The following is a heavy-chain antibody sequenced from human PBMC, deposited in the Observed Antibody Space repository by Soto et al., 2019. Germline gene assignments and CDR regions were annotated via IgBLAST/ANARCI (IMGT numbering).Heavy chain of an antibody. CDR1: GFSLSNARMG. V-gene: IGHV2-26*01. CDR3: ARIRRYSSGWYVDY. J-gene: IGHJ4*02. CDR2: IFSNDEK. Sequence: QVTLKESGPVLAKPTETLTLTCTVSGFSLSNARMGVSWIRQPPGKALEWLVHIFSNDEKSYSTSLKSRLTISKDTSKSQVVLTMTNMDPVDTATYYCARIRRYSSGWYVDYWGQGTLVTVSS. D-gene: IGHD6-19*01.